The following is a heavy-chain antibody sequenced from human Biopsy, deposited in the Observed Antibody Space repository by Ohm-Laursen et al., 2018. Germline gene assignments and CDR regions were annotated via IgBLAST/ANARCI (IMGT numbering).Heavy chain of an antibody. V-gene: IGHV3-33*01. D-gene: IGHD1-1*01. CDR2: LWYDGTNK. CDR3: ARPTNARAGGAPFDI. Sequence: SSLRLFCSASGFSFSCYGMHWVRQAPGKGLEWVAVLWYDGTNKYYADSVKGRFTISRDNSKNTLYLQMNSLRAEDTAMYYCARPTNARAGGAPFDIWGQGTMVTVSS. J-gene: IGHJ3*02. CDR1: GFSFSCYG.